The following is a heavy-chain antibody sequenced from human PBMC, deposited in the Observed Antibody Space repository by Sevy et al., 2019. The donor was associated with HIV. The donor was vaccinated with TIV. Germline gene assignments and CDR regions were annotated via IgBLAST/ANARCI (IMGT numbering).Heavy chain of an antibody. D-gene: IGHD6-6*01. J-gene: IGHJ3*02. CDR2: IRYDGSNK. V-gene: IGHV3-30*02. Sequence: GGSLRLSCAASGFTFSSYGMHWVRQAPGKGLEGVAFIRYDGSNKYYADSVKGRFTISRDNSKNTLYLQMNSLRAEDPAVYYCAKDDPPKEKRIRARPPLGAFNIWGQGTMVTVSS. CDR1: GFTFSSYG. CDR3: AKDDPPKEKRIRARPPLGAFNI.